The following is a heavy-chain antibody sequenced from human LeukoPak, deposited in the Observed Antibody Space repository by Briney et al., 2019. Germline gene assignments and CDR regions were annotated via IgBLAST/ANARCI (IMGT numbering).Heavy chain of an antibody. V-gene: IGHV3-33*01. J-gene: IGHJ4*02. CDR3: ARGYSGYDGPDY. D-gene: IGHD5-12*01. Sequence: GRSLRLSCAASGFTFSSYGMHWVRQAPGKGLEWVAVIWYDGSNKYYADSVKGRFTISRDNSKNTLYLQMNSLRAEDTAVYYCARGYSGYDGPDYWGQGTLVTVSS. CDR1: GFTFSSYG. CDR2: IWYDGSNK.